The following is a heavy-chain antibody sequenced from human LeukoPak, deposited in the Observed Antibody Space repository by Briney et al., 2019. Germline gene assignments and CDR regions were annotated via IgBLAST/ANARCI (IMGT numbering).Heavy chain of an antibody. CDR3: ASGGGIAVAGTFDY. J-gene: IGHJ4*02. CDR1: GGSISSSSYY. Sequence: SETLSLTCTVSGGSISSSSYYWGWIRQPPGKGLEWIGSIYYSGSTYYNPSLKSRVTISVDTSKNQFSLKLSSVTAADTAVYYCASGGGIAVAGTFDYWGQGTLVTVSS. CDR2: IYYSGST. V-gene: IGHV4-39*07. D-gene: IGHD6-19*01.